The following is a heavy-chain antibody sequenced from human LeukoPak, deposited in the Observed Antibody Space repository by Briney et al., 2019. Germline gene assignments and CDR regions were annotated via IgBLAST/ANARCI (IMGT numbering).Heavy chain of an antibody. V-gene: IGHV4-59*01. CDR1: GGSMNNYY. CDR2: IFYSGST. Sequence: SETLSLTCTVSGGSMNNYYWNWIRQPPGKGLEWIGSIFYSGSTNYNPSLKSRVTISLDTSKNQFSLNLSSVTAADTAIYYCARDGYSGSDALWGQGTLVTVSS. CDR3: ARDGYSGSDAL. D-gene: IGHD5-12*01. J-gene: IGHJ4*02.